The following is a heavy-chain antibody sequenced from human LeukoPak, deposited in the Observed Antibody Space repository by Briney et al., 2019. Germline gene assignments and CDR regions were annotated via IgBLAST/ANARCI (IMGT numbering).Heavy chain of an antibody. CDR2: IYYSGST. D-gene: IGHD6-6*01. Sequence: ASETLSLTCTVSGGSISSYYWSWIRQPPGKGLEWIGYIYYSGSTNYNPSLKSRVTISVDTSKNQFSLNLSSVTAADTAVYYCARHGSSYYYYGLHVWGQGTTVTVSS. CDR1: GGSISSYY. V-gene: IGHV4-59*08. J-gene: IGHJ6*02. CDR3: ARHGSSYYYYGLHV.